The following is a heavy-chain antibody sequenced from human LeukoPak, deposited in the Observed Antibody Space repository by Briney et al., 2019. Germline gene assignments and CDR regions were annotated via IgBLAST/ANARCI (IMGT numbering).Heavy chain of an antibody. CDR3: ARDWAGSCGGGSCNSYGMDV. CDR1: GGSISTGAYY. Sequence: SETLSLTCTVSGGSISTGAYYWGWIRQHPGKGLEWLGHISDTGNTYYNPSLKSRMTMSLDTSENQFSLRVSSVTAADTAVYYCARDWAGSCGGGSCNSYGMDVWGQGTTVTVSS. D-gene: IGHD2-15*01. CDR2: ISDTGNT. V-gene: IGHV4-31*03. J-gene: IGHJ6*02.